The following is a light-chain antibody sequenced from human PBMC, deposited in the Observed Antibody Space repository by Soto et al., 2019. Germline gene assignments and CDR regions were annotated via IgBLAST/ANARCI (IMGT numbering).Light chain of an antibody. CDR3: HQCASWPQT. CDR1: QSISNS. J-gene: IGKJ2*01. CDR2: DTF. V-gene: IGKV3-11*01. Sequence: EIVLTQSPATLSLSPGERATLSCRASQSISNSLAWYQQKPGQAPRLLIYDTFNRATDIPARFSGGGSGTDFTLTISSLEPEDVAVYYCHQCASWPQTFGQGTKLEIK.